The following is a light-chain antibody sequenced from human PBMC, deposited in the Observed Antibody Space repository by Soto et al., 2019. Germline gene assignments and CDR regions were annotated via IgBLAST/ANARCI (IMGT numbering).Light chain of an antibody. CDR1: QSVSSY. CDR3: QQDSSWPLT. CDR2: GAS. Sequence: QAPGTRCLSPGEKTTLSCRASQSVSSYLAWYQQKPGQAPRLLIYGASIRATGVPATFSGSGSGTEFTLSISSLQSEHLGVYYCQQDSSWPLTFGGGTRWIS. V-gene: IGKV3-15*01. J-gene: IGKJ4*01.